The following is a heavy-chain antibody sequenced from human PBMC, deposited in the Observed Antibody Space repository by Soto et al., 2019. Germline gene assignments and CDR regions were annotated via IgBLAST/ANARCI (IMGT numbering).Heavy chain of an antibody. CDR3: ARVSGIYYYGMDV. CDR1: GGSISSSSYY. CDR2: IYYSGST. Sequence: SESLSLTCTVAGGSISSSSYYWGWIRQPPGKGLEWIGSIYYSGSTYYNPSLKSRVTISVDTSKNQFSLKLSSVTAADTAVYYCARVSGIYYYGMDVRGQGTTVT. V-gene: IGHV4-39*01. D-gene: IGHD3-10*01. J-gene: IGHJ6*02.